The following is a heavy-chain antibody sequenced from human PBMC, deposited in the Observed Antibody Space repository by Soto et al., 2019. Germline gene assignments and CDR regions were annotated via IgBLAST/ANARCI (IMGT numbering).Heavy chain of an antibody. CDR3: ARQRRGTWYYFDH. D-gene: IGHD3-16*01. CDR1: GYTFTTYD. V-gene: IGHV1-8*01. Sequence: SVKVSCKTSGYTFTTYDINWVRQATGQGLEWMGWINPNADKTGFAQKFQGRVTMTRDTSINTVYMELNNLRSEDTAVYYCARQRRGTWYYFDHWGQGSLVTVSS. J-gene: IGHJ4*02. CDR2: INPNADKT.